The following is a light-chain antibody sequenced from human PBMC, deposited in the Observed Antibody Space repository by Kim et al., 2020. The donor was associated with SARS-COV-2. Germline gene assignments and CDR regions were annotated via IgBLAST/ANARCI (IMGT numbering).Light chain of an antibody. CDR1: QSVSRNN. CDR3: QQYGNSPRT. J-gene: IGKJ1*01. V-gene: IGKV3-20*01. CDR2: GAS. Sequence: SPGERATLACRASQSVSRNNLAWHQQKPGQAPRLLRYGASSRATGIPDRFSGSGSGTDFTLTISRLEPEDFAVYYCQQYGNSPRTFGQGTKVDIK.